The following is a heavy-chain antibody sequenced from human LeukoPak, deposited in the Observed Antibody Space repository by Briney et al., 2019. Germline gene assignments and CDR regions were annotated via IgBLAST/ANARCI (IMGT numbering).Heavy chain of an antibody. CDR1: GGTFSSYA. CDR3: ARTESSSSPFGI. V-gene: IGHV1-69*04. J-gene: IGHJ3*02. D-gene: IGHD2/OR15-2a*01. CDR2: IIPILGIA. Sequence: SVKVSCKASGGTFSSYAISWVRQAPGQGLEWMGRIIPILGIANYAQKFQGRVTITADKSTSTAYMELSSLRSEDTAVYYCARTESSSSPFGIWGQGTMVTVSS.